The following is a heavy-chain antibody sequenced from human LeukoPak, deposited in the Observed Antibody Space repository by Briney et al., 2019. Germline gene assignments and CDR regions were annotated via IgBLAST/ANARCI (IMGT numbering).Heavy chain of an antibody. CDR2: IKHDGSER. Sequence: GGSLRLSCAASGFTFSTSWMTWVRQAPGKGLEFVANIKHDGSERYYVDSVKGRFTISRDNAKNSLYLQMDSVRAEDTAVYFCATGHTSLAPGGQGTLVTVSS. V-gene: IGHV3-7*01. J-gene: IGHJ4*02. CDR1: GFTFSTSW. CDR3: ATGHTSLAP.